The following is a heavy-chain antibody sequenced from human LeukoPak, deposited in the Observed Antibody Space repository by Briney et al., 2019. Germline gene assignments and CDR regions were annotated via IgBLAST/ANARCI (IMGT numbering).Heavy chain of an antibody. CDR3: ARHPNYYASNGFLQLDDLDY. CDR2: IDYSGSA. CDR1: GGSIITTSYY. J-gene: IGHJ4*02. D-gene: IGHD3-22*01. V-gene: IGHV4-39*01. Sequence: SETLSLTCTVSGGSIITTSYYWAWLRHPPGKGLEWIGSIDYSGSAYYNPSLKSRVTISVDTSRNQFSLKLTSVTAADTAVYYCARHPNYYASNGFLQLDDLDYWGQGTLVTVAS.